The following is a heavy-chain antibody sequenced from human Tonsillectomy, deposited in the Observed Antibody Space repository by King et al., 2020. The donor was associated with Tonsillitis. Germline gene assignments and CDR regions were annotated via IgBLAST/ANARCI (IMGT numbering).Heavy chain of an antibody. V-gene: IGHV1-18*04. D-gene: IGHD6-13*01. J-gene: IGHJ4*02. CDR1: GYTFTSYG. CDR2: ISAYSGKP. CDR3: ARVSGSTWYQSSDY. Sequence: QLVQSGAEVKKPGASVKVSCKASGYTFTSYGVNWVRQAPGQGLEWMGGISAYSGKPNYAQKLQGRVTLTTDTSTNTAYMELRSLRSDDTVVYFCARVSGSTWYQSSDYWGQGTLVTVSS.